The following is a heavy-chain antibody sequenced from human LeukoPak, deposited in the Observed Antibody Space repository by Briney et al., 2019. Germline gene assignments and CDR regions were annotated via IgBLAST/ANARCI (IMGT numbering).Heavy chain of an antibody. CDR3: ATERNWELLRPYGLDI. CDR1: GFNFNYVW. V-gene: IGHV3-15*01. D-gene: IGHD1-26*01. J-gene: IGHJ6*02. Sequence: PGGSLRLSCAASGFNFNYVWMNWVRQAPGKGLEWVGRIRTKIEGKTTDYAAPVKGRFSISRDDAKTTLYLHMNSLKTEDSAVYYCATERNWELLRPYGLDIWGQGTTVTVSS. CDR2: IRTKIEGKTT.